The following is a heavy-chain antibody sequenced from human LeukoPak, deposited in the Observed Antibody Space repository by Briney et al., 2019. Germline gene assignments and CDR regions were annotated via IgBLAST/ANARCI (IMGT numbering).Heavy chain of an antibody. J-gene: IGHJ4*01. CDR1: GFNFSDYS. V-gene: IGHV3-11*06. CDR3: ARDHRYAFDN. CDR2: IGISSGNT. Sequence: GGSLRLSCAASGFNFSDYSMSWVRQAPGKGLEWISYIGISSGNTKYADSVKGRFTISKDKARNSLYLQMNSLRVEDTAMYYCARDHRYAFDNWGHGTLVTVSS. D-gene: IGHD5-12*01.